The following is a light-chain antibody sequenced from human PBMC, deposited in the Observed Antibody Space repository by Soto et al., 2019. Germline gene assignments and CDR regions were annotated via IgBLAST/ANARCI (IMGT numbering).Light chain of an antibody. V-gene: IGLV2-18*02. CDR3: SSFTGSNTLYV. Sequence: QSVLTQEASVSGTVGQKVTLSCTGNSNNVGSYAVGWYQQISHGAPKTVMFGNSLPSGIPDRFSGSKSGTTASLTISGLQSEDEADYYCSSFTGSNTLYVFGTGTKVTVL. CDR2: GN. J-gene: IGLJ1*01. CDR1: SNNVGSYA.